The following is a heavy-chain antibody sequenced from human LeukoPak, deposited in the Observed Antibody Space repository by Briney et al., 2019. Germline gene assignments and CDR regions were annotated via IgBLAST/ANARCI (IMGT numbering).Heavy chain of an antibody. CDR3: AGVNGGYYDSSGYYVGAFDI. J-gene: IGHJ3*02. CDR1: GGSISSSNW. Sequence: SETLSLTCAVSGGSISSSNWWSWVRQPPGKGLEWIGEIYHSGSTSYNPSLKSRVTISVDKSKNQSSLKLSSVTAADTAVYYCAGVNGGYYDSSGYYVGAFDIWGQGTMVTVSS. D-gene: IGHD3-22*01. V-gene: IGHV4-4*02. CDR2: IYHSGST.